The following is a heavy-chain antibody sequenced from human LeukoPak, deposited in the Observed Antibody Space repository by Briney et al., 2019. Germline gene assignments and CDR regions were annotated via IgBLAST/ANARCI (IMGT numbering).Heavy chain of an antibody. D-gene: IGHD3-22*01. CDR2: IIPIFGTA. Sequence: GASVKVSCKASGGTFSSYAISWVRQAPGQRLEWMGGIIPIFGTANYAQKFQGRVTITADESTSTAYMELSSLRSEDTAVYYCARNYDSSGYWYYFDYWGQGTLVTVSS. CDR3: ARNYDSSGYWYYFDY. J-gene: IGHJ4*02. V-gene: IGHV1-69*13. CDR1: GGTFSSYA.